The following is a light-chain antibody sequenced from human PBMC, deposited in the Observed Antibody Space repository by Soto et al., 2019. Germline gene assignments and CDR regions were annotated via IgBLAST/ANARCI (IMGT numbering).Light chain of an antibody. V-gene: IGKV3-20*01. CDR3: QQYGSSSWT. Sequence: EIVLTQSTGTLSLSPGERATLSCRASQSVSSSYLAWYQQKAGQAPRLLIYGASSRATGIPDRFSGSGSVTDFTLTISRLEPEDFAVYYCQQYGSSSWTFGQGTKVEIK. J-gene: IGKJ1*01. CDR1: QSVSSSY. CDR2: GAS.